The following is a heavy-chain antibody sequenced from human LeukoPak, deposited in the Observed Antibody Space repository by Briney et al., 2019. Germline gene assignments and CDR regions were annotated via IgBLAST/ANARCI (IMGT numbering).Heavy chain of an antibody. V-gene: IGHV3-21*01. Sequence: GGSLRLSCAASGFTFSCYSMKWVRQAPGKGLEGVSSISSSSSYIYYADSERGRFTISRDNAKNSLYLQMNSLRAEDTAVYYCARDTGLGSGWSLDAFDIWGQGTMVTVSS. CDR1: GFTFSCYS. CDR2: ISSSSSYI. CDR3: ARDTGLGSGWSLDAFDI. J-gene: IGHJ3*02. D-gene: IGHD6-19*01.